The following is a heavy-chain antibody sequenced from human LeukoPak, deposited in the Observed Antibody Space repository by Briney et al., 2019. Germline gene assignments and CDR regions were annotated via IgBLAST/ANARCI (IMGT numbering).Heavy chain of an antibody. J-gene: IGHJ5*02. CDR1: GGSLSSYY. CDR3: ARDERSWFDP. Sequence: QASETLSLTCTVSGGSLSSYYWSWIRQPPGKGLEWIGYVYYSGSTNYNPSLKSRVAISIDTSKNQFSLKLSSMTAADTAVYYCARDERSWFDPWGQGTLVTVSS. CDR2: VYYSGST. V-gene: IGHV4-59*01.